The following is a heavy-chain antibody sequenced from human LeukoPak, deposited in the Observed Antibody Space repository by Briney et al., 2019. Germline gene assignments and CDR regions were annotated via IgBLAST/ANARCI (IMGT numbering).Heavy chain of an antibody. V-gene: IGHV3-30*03. CDR3: ARDIIATPPGY. Sequence: GRSLRLSCAASGFTFSSYGMHWVRQAPGKGLEWVALISYDGSNEYYADSVRGRFTISRDNSKFTLYMQMNSLRAEDTAVYYCARDIIATPPGYWGQGTLVTVSS. J-gene: IGHJ4*02. CDR2: ISYDGSNE. CDR1: GFTFSSYG. D-gene: IGHD6-6*01.